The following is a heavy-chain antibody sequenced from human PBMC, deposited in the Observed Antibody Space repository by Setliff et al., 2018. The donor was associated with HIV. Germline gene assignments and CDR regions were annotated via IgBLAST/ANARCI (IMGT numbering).Heavy chain of an antibody. D-gene: IGHD3-10*01. CDR1: GYTLSELS. CDR2: ISLYNDDT. V-gene: IGHV1-18*01. CDR3: ATDRTQTGMNMVRGRLTDPARYPLDY. Sequence: ASVKVSCKVYGYTLSELSIHWVRQAPGQGLEWMAWISLYNDDTNLAPRFRGRVTLTTDTSTRTAYMELTSLTSDDTAVYYCATDRTQTGMNMVRGRLTDPARYPLDYWGQGTLVTVSS. J-gene: IGHJ4*02.